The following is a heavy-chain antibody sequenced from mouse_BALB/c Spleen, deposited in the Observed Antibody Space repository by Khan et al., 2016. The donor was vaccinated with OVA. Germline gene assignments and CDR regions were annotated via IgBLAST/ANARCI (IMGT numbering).Heavy chain of an antibody. J-gene: IGHJ2*01. V-gene: IGHV3-2*02. CDR3: ARIQGGDFDY. Sequence: EVKLLESGPGLVKPSQSLSLTCTVTGYSITCDYAWNWIRQFPGNKLEWMGYISYSGNTKYNPSLKSRISITRDTSKNQFFLQLNFVTIEDTATYYCARIQGGDFDYWGQGTTLTVSS. CDR1: GYSITCDYA. D-gene: IGHD3-2*02. CDR2: ISYSGNT.